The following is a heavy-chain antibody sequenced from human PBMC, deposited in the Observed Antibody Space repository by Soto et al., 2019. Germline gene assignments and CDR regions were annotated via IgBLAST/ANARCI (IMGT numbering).Heavy chain of an antibody. Sequence: QVQLVQSGAEVKKPGSSVKVSCKASGGTFSSYTISWVRQAPGQGLEWMGRIIPILGIANYAQKFQGRVTITADKSTSTAYMELSSLRSEDTAVYYCARETRIAVAGHFDHWGQGTLVTVSS. CDR2: IIPILGIA. CDR1: GGTFSSYT. CDR3: ARETRIAVAGHFDH. J-gene: IGHJ4*02. V-gene: IGHV1-69*08. D-gene: IGHD6-19*01.